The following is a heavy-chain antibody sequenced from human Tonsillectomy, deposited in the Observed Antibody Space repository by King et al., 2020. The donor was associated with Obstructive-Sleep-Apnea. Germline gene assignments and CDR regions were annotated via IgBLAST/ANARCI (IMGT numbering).Heavy chain of an antibody. J-gene: IGHJ4*02. CDR2: INPTGGRA. D-gene: IGHD2-15*01. Sequence: VQLVESGAEVKKPGASVKVSCKASGYSFTSYFMHWVRQAPGQGLQWMGVINPTGGRATYAQMFQGRVTMTRDTSTSTVYMELSSLKSEDTAVYYCARRLRSCTGGSCLSYYFDYWGQGTLVSVSS. CDR1: GYSFTSYF. V-gene: IGHV1-46*03. CDR3: ARRLRSCTGGSCLSYYFDY.